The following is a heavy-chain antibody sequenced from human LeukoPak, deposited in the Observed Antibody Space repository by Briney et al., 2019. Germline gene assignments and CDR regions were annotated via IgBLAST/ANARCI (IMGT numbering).Heavy chain of an antibody. CDR1: GNTFIGYR. CDR3: AREGQQLKHFDY. Sequence: GASAKVSCKASGNTFIGYRIHWVRQAPGQGLEWMGAINPRGDATIGAQKFQGRVTTTRDTSTSTVYIELSSLRSEDTAVYYCAREGQQLKHFDYWGQGTLVTVSS. CDR2: INPRGDAT. V-gene: IGHV1-46*01. J-gene: IGHJ4*02. D-gene: IGHD1-1*01.